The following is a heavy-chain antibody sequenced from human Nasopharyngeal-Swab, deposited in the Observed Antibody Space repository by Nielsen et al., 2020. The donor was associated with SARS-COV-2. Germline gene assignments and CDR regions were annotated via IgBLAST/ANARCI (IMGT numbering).Heavy chain of an antibody. Sequence: GESLKISCAASGFTVSSNYMSWVRQAPGKGLEWVSAIYSGGSTYYADSVKGRFTISRDNSKNTLYLQMNSLRAEDTAVYYCARVSPVANFDYWGQGTLVTVSS. CDR1: GFTVSSNY. D-gene: IGHD4-23*01. CDR3: ARVSPVANFDY. V-gene: IGHV3-66*01. J-gene: IGHJ4*02. CDR2: IYSGGST.